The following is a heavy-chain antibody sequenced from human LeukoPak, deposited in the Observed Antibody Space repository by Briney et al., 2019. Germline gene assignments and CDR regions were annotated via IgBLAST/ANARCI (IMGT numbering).Heavy chain of an antibody. D-gene: IGHD1-7*01. CDR1: GFTFSSYS. CDR2: ISSSSSHI. Sequence: GGSLRLSCAASGFTFSSYSMNWVRQAPGKGLEWVSSISSSSSHIYYADSVKGRFNISRDNDKKAMYLQMNSLRAGDTSLYYCARAHNWNYLYYFDSWGQGTLVIVSS. V-gene: IGHV3-21*04. J-gene: IGHJ4*02. CDR3: ARAHNWNYLYYFDS.